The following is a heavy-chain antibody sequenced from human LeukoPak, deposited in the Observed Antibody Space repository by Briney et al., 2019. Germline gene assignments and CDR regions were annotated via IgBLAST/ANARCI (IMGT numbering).Heavy chain of an antibody. Sequence: GESLKISCKGPGYSFTTYVIGWVRQMPGKGLEWMGIIYPGDSDTRYSPSFQGQVTISADKSISTAYLQSSSLKASDTAMYYCARPNTRGANEYFPQWGQGTLVTVSS. CDR1: GYSFTTYV. CDR3: ARPNTRGANEYFPQ. CDR2: IYPGDSDT. J-gene: IGHJ1*01. V-gene: IGHV5-51*01. D-gene: IGHD2-8*01.